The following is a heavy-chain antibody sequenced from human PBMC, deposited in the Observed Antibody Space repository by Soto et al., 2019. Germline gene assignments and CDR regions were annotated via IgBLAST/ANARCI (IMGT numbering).Heavy chain of an antibody. Sequence: SETLSLTCAVYGGSFSGYYWSWIRQPPGKGLEWIGEINHSGSTNYNPSLKSRVTMSVDTSKNQFSLKLSSVTAADTAVYYCVGVDGYSYGYSFDYWGHGTLVTVSS. J-gene: IGHJ4*01. CDR2: INHSGST. V-gene: IGHV4-34*01. D-gene: IGHD5-18*01. CDR3: VGVDGYSYGYSFDY. CDR1: GGSFSGYY.